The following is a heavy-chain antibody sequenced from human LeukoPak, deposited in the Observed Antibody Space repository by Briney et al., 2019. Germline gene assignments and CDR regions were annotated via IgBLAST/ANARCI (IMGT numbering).Heavy chain of an antibody. CDR3: AKDHVWMGSSWPTRENYFDY. CDR2: IRYDGSNK. D-gene: IGHD6-13*01. CDR1: GFTFSSYS. Sequence: GGSLRLSCAASGFTFSSYSMNWVRQAPGKGLEWVAFIRYDGSNKYYADSVKGRFTISRDNSKNTLYLQMNSLRAEDTAVYYCAKDHVWMGSSWPTRENYFDYWGQGTLVTVSS. V-gene: IGHV3-30*02. J-gene: IGHJ4*02.